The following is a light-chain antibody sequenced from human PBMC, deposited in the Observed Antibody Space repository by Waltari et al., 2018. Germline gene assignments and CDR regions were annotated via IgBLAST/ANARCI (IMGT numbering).Light chain of an antibody. CDR1: SSDVGGYNY. CDR3: TSYTSAASWV. J-gene: IGLJ3*02. CDR2: DVS. V-gene: IGLV2-14*01. Sequence: QSALTQPASVSGSPGQSITISCTGTSSDVGGYNYVCWFQHPPGRAPKLIIYDVSNRPSGVSTRFSGSKSANTASLTISGLQTEDEADYYCTSYTSAASWVFGAGTKLTVV.